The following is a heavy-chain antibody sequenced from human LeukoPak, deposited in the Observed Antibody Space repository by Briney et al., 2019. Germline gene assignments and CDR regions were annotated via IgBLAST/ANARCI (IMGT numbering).Heavy chain of an antibody. V-gene: IGHV4-39*07. J-gene: IGHJ4*02. Sequence: SETLSLTCTVSGGSISSYYWGWIRQPPGKGLEWIGSIYYRGSTNYKPSLKSRVTISVDKSNNQFSLRLNSVTAADTAVYYCARGPLIDYWGQGTPVTVSS. CDR1: GGSISSYY. CDR2: IYYRGST. CDR3: ARGPLIDY.